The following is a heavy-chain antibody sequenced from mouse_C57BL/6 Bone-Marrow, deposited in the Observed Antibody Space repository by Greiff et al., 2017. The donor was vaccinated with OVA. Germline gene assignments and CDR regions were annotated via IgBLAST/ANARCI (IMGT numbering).Heavy chain of an antibody. CDR2: IDPNSGGT. CDR3: ASERGLGLYPYFDD. Sequence: QVQLQQPGAELVKPGASVKLSCKASGYTFTSYWMHWVKQRPGRGLEWIGRIDPNSGGTKYTEKFKSKATLTVDKPSSTAYMQLSSLTSEDAAVYNCASERGLGLYPYFDDWGTGTTVTVSS. D-gene: IGHD4-1*01. CDR1: GYTFTSYW. V-gene: IGHV1-72*01. J-gene: IGHJ1*03.